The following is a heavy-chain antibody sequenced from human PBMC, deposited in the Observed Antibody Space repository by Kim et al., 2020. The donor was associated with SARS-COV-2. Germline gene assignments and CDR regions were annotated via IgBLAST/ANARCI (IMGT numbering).Heavy chain of an antibody. Sequence: SETLSLTCAVYGGSFSGYYWSWIRQPPGKGLEWIGEINHSGSTNYNPSLKSRVTISVDTSKNQFSLKLSSVTAADTAVYYCARGGVSTGEYWGQGTLVTV. D-gene: IGHD2-2*01. J-gene: IGHJ4*02. CDR3: ARGGVSTGEY. CDR1: GGSFSGYY. V-gene: IGHV4-34*01. CDR2: INHSGST.